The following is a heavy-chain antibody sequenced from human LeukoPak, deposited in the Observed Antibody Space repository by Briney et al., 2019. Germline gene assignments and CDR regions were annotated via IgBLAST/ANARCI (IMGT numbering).Heavy chain of an antibody. CDR2: IIPIFGTA. V-gene: IGHV1-69*13. Sequence: SVKVSCKASGGTFSSYAISWVRQAPGQGLEWMGGIIPIFGTANYAQKFQGRVTITADESTSTAYMELSSPRSEDTAVYYCARGGIVVVVAATMYYGMDVWGQGTTVTVSS. CDR1: GGTFSSYA. J-gene: IGHJ6*02. CDR3: ARGGIVVVVAATMYYGMDV. D-gene: IGHD2-15*01.